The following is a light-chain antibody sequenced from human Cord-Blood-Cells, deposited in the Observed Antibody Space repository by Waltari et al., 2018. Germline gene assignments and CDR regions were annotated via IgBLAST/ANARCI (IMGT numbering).Light chain of an antibody. CDR3: CSYAPWV. V-gene: IGLV2-23*01. CDR2: EGS. J-gene: IGLJ3*02. Sequence: QSALTQPASVSGSPGQSIAISCTGTSSDVGSYNLVSWYPQHPGKAPKLMIYEGSKRPSGVSNRFSGSKSGNTASLTSSVLQAEDEADYYCCSYAPWVFGGGTKLTVL. CDR1: SSDVGSYNL.